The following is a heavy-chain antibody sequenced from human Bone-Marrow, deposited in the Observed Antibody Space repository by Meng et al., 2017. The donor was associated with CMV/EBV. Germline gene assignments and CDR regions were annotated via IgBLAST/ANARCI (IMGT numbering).Heavy chain of an antibody. V-gene: IGHV3-33*06. Sequence: GGSLRLSCAASGFTFSSYGMHWVRQAPGKGLEWVAVIWYDGSNKYYADSVKGRFTISRDNSKNTLYLQMNSLRAEDTAVYYCAKDRVKRQSSGSYYAIYYYGMAVWGQGTTVTGSS. CDR2: IWYDGSNK. CDR3: AKDRVKRQSSGSYYAIYYYGMAV. J-gene: IGHJ6*01. CDR1: GFTFSSYG. D-gene: IGHD1-26*01.